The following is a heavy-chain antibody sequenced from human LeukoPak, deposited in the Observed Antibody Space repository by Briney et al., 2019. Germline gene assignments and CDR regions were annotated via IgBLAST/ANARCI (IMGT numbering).Heavy chain of an antibody. CDR1: GYTLTELS. V-gene: IGHV1-24*01. Sequence: GASVKVSCKVSGYTLTELSMHWVRQAPGKGLEWMGGFDPEDGETIYAQKFQGRVTMTEDTSTDTACMELSSLRSEDTAVYYCATDLSYSNSYYYYGMDVWGQGTTVTVSS. CDR3: ATDLSYSNSYYYYGMDV. D-gene: IGHD4-11*01. J-gene: IGHJ6*02. CDR2: FDPEDGET.